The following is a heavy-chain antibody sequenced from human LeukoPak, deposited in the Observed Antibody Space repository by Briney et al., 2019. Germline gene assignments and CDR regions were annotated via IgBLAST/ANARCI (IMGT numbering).Heavy chain of an antibody. D-gene: IGHD4-23*01. CDR2: ICAYNDNT. V-gene: IGHV1-18*01. J-gene: IGHJ2*01. Sequence: ASVTVSCKCSGYTFTSYSFSWVRQPPGQGIERVGWICAYNDNTKYAQKLQGRVTMTTATYMSTAYMELRSLKYDDTAVYYCERVLCYGGNTYWYFDLWGRGTMVTVSP. CDR1: GYTFTSYS. CDR3: ERVLCYGGNTYWYFDL.